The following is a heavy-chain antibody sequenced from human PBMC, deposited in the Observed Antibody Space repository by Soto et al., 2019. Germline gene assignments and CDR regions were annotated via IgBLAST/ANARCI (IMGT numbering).Heavy chain of an antibody. D-gene: IGHD3-16*02. CDR3: ARPLSAYYYYYMDV. J-gene: IGHJ6*03. V-gene: IGHV3-48*01. CDR2: ISSSSSTI. CDR1: GFTSSTYS. Sequence: GGSLRLSCSASGFTSSTYSMNWVRQAPGKGLEWVSYISSSSSTIYYADSVKGRFTISRDNAKNSLYLQMNSLRAEDTAVYYCARPLSAYYYYYMDVWGKGTTVTVSS.